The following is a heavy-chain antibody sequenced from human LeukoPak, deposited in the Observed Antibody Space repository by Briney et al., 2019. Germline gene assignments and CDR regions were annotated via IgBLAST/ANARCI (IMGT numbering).Heavy chain of an antibody. CDR1: GDSISSGNY. J-gene: IGHJ6*03. V-gene: IGHV4-38-2*02. CDR2: IFHTGST. D-gene: IGHD6-13*01. CDR3: ARGGGSSWYYYYYYMGV. Sequence: SETLSLTCTVSGDSISSGNYWGWIRQPPGKGLEWIGSIFHTGSTYFNLSLKSRVTISVDTSKNQFSLKLSSVTAADTAVYYCARGGGSSWYYYYYYMGVWGKGTTVTVSS.